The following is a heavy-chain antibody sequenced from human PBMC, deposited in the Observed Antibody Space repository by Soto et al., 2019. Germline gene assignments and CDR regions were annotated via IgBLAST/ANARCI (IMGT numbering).Heavy chain of an antibody. CDR3: AKSAGAVMSQDIVVVVAAYGMDV. CDR1: GFTFSSYG. D-gene: IGHD2-15*01. Sequence: QVQLVESGGGVVQPGRSLRLSCAASGFTFSSYGMHWVRQAPGKGLEWVAVISYDGSNKYYADSVKGRFTISRDNSKNTLYLQLNSLRAEDTAVYYCAKSAGAVMSQDIVVVVAAYGMDVWGQGTTVTVSS. V-gene: IGHV3-30*18. J-gene: IGHJ6*02. CDR2: ISYDGSNK.